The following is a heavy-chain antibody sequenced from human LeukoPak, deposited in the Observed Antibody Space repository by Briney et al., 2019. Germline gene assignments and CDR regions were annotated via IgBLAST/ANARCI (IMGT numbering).Heavy chain of an antibody. J-gene: IGHJ4*02. CDR1: GGTFSSYA. V-gene: IGHV1-69*04. CDR3: ARADSVDYYDSSGYPDY. CDR2: IIPILGIA. Sequence: SVKVSCKASGGTFSSYAISWVRQAPGQGLEWMGRIIPILGIANYAQKFQGRVTITADKSTSTAYMELSSLRSEDTAVYYCARADSVDYYDSSGYPDYWGQGTLVTVSS. D-gene: IGHD3-22*01.